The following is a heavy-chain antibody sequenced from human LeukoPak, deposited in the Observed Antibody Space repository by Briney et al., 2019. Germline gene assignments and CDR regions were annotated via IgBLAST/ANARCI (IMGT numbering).Heavy chain of an antibody. CDR3: ARVRYAVGVAFDF. Sequence: ASVKVSCKASGYMFAVFGITWVRQAPGQGLEWMGSIRVHNGDTNYAQKFQGRLTMTTDTSATTAYMELRSLKSADTAVYYCARVRYAVGVAFDFWGQGTMVTVSS. CDR2: IRVHNGDT. V-gene: IGHV1-18*01. D-gene: IGHD2-2*01. CDR1: GYMFAVFG. J-gene: IGHJ3*01.